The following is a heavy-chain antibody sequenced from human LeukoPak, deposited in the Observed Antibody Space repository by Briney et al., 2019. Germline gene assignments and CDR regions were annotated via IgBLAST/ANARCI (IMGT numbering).Heavy chain of an antibody. Sequence: PGGSLRLSCAASGFTFITYGIHWVRQAPGKGLEWVAVISYGDGRAKFYADSVKGRFTIPRDNSKNTLYLQMNSLSAEDTAVYYCARKAVTGSGPAHFDYWGQGTLVTVSS. J-gene: IGHJ4*02. V-gene: IGHV3-30*03. D-gene: IGHD6-19*01. CDR3: ARKAVTGSGPAHFDY. CDR1: GFTFITYG. CDR2: ISYGDGRAK.